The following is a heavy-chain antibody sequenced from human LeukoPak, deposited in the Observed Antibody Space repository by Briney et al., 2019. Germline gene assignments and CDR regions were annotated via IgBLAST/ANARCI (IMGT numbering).Heavy chain of an antibody. CDR1: GGSFSGYY. J-gene: IGHJ2*01. CDR3: ARRRYFDL. V-gene: IGHV4-34*01. CDR2: INHSGST. Sequence: SETLSLTCAVYGGSFSGYYWSWIRQPPGKGLEWIGEINHSGSTNYNPSLKSRVTISVDTSKNQFSLRLSSVTAADTAVYYCARRRYFDLWGRGTLVTVSS.